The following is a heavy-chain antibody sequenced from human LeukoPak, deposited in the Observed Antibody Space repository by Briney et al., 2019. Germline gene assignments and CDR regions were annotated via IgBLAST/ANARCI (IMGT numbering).Heavy chain of an antibody. D-gene: IGHD5-12*01. CDR2: ISSNGGST. J-gene: IGHJ4*02. Sequence: PGGSLRLSCAASGFTFSSYAMHWVRQAPGKGLEYVSAISSNGGSTYYANSVKGRFTISRDNSKNTLYLQMGSLRAEDVAVYYCARLSSGYDSNYWGQGTLVTVSS. CDR3: ARLSSGYDSNY. V-gene: IGHV3-64*01. CDR1: GFTFSSYA.